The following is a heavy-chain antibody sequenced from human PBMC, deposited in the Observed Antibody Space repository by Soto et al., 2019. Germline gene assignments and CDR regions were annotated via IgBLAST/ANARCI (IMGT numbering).Heavy chain of an antibody. J-gene: IGHJ6*02. D-gene: IGHD3-10*01. CDR2: LSGSGGST. CDR3: TKALYGFYYYGMDV. V-gene: IGHV3-23*01. Sequence: SGGSLRLSCAASGLTFSSHAMNWVRQAPGKGLEWVSALSGSGGSTYYAGSVKGRFTISRDNSKNTLYLQMNSLRAEDTAVYYCTKALYGFYYYGMDVWGQGTTDTVSS. CDR1: GLTFSSHA.